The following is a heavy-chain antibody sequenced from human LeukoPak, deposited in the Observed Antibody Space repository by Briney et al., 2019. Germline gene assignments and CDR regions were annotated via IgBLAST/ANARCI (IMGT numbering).Heavy chain of an antibody. CDR2: INGDGSST. D-gene: IGHD3/OR15-3a*01. V-gene: IGHV3-74*01. Sequence: GGSLRLSCAASGFTFSTYWMHWGRQAPGKGLVWVSRINGDGSSTSYADSVKGRFTVSRDNAKNTLYLQMDSLRAEDTAVYYCARDLGLVTNFDTWGQGTLVTVSS. J-gene: IGHJ4*02. CDR3: ARDLGLVTNFDT. CDR1: GFTFSTYW.